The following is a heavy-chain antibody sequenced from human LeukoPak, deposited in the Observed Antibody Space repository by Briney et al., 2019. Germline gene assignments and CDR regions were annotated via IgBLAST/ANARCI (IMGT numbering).Heavy chain of an antibody. CDR3: ARGLGRQQLVSPFDY. J-gene: IGHJ4*02. Sequence: PSETPSLTCTVSGYSISSGYYWGWIRQPPGKGLEWLASIYHSGTIYYNPSLKSRVTISVDTSKNQFSLKLTSVTAADTAVYYCARGLGRQQLVSPFDYWGQGTLVTVSS. D-gene: IGHD6-13*01. CDR2: IYHSGTI. V-gene: IGHV4-38-2*02. CDR1: GYSISSGYY.